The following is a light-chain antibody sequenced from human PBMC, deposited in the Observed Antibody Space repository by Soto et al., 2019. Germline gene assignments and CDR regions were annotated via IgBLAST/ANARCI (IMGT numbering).Light chain of an antibody. CDR1: QSLVHSDGNTY. V-gene: IGKV2-24*01. Sequence: DIVMTQTPLSSPVTLGQPASISCRSSQSLVHSDGNTYLSWLQQRQGQPQRLLIYAISNRFSGVASRFSGSGAGTDCKLKISRVEADEVVVYYCMQATQPYPLGRGTNLEIK. J-gene: IGKJ2*01. CDR2: AIS. CDR3: MQATQPYP.